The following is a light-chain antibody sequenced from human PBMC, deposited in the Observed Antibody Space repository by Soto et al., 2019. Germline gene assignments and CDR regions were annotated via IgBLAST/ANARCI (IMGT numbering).Light chain of an antibody. V-gene: IGKV3-20*01. CDR2: GAS. CDR1: QSVSSSY. CDR3: QQYGSSLWT. J-gene: IGKJ1*01. Sequence: EIVLTQSPGTLSLSPGERATLSCRASQSVSSSYLAWYQQKPGQAPRLLIYGASCRATGIPDRFSGSGSGTDFTLTISRLEPEDVAVYYCQQYGSSLWTFGQGTKVEIK.